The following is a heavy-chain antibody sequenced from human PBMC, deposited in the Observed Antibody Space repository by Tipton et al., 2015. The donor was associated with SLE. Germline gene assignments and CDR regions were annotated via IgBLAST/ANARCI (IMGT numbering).Heavy chain of an antibody. J-gene: IGHJ3*02. CDR1: GDTISDHY. CDR3: ARPVYCSSTTCSGPFHI. D-gene: IGHD2-2*01. V-gene: IGHV4-59*11. Sequence: TLSLTCTVSGDTISDHYWSWIRQPPGKGLEWIGYISYSGSTTYSPSLKSRVTISLDTSKTQFSLKLRSVTAADTAIYYCARPVYCSSTTCSGPFHIWGQGTMVTVSA. CDR2: ISYSGST.